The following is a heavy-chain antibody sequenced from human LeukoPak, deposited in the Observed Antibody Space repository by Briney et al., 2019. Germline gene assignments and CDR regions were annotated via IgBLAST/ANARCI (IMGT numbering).Heavy chain of an antibody. CDR3: ARERSYSSSLEYYSDY. CDR1: GFTFSSYA. D-gene: IGHD6-13*01. Sequence: GGSLRLSCAASGFTFSSYAMHWVRQAPGKGLEWVSVIYSGGSTYYADSVKGRFTISRDNSKNTLYLQMNSLRAEDTAVYYCARERSYSSSLEYYSDYWGQATLVTVSS. V-gene: IGHV3-66*01. CDR2: IYSGGST. J-gene: IGHJ4*02.